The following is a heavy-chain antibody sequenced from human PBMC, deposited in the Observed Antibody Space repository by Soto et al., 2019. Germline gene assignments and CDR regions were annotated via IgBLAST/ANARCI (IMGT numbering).Heavy chain of an antibody. D-gene: IGHD2-15*01. CDR2: IFYSGST. Sequence: QLQESGPGLLKPSETLSLTCTVSGGSISSPSYNWGWVRQPPGKGPEWIGTIFYSGSTHYNPSLRSRVAMSVDTSRSQVSLTLTSVTAADTAVYYCTTVASGHFDSWGQGAQVTVSS. CDR3: TTVASGHFDS. V-gene: IGHV4-39*01. J-gene: IGHJ4*02. CDR1: GGSISSPSYN.